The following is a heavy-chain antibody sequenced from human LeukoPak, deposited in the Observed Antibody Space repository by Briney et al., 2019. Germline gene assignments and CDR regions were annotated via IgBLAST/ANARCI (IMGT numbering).Heavy chain of an antibody. Sequence: GGSLRLSCAASGFTFSSYWMSWVRQAPGKGLEWVSAISGSGGSTYYADSVKGRFTISRDNSKNTLYLQTNSLRAEDTAVYYCAENGGLVLNYFDYWGQGTLVTVSS. J-gene: IGHJ4*02. CDR2: ISGSGGST. D-gene: IGHD2-15*01. CDR3: AENGGLVLNYFDY. CDR1: GFTFSSYW. V-gene: IGHV3-23*01.